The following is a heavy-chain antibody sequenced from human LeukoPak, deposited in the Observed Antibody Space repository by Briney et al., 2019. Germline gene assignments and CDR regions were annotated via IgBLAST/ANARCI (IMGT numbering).Heavy chain of an antibody. D-gene: IGHD1-26*01. CDR3: AREMGRGYDYGMDV. V-gene: IGHV3-11*01. CDR1: GFTFSDYY. Sequence: GGSLRLSCAASGFTFSDYYMSWIRQAPGRGPEWVSYISSSGSTIYYADSVKGRFTISRDNAKNSLYLQMNSLRAEDTAVYYCAREMGRGYDYGMDVWGQGTTVTVSS. J-gene: IGHJ6*02. CDR2: ISSSGSTI.